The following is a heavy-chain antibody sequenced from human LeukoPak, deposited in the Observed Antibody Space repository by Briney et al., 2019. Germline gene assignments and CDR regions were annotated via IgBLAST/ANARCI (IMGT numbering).Heavy chain of an antibody. CDR1: GFTFSDYA. Sequence: GGSLRLSCAASGFTFSDYAIHWVRQAPGKGLEWVGGIRDKGYSHATAYAASGKVRFTLSRDESKNTAYLQMNSLKTEDTALYYCTTPNEGNWFDPWGQGTLVTVSS. J-gene: IGHJ5*02. CDR3: TTPNEGNWFDP. D-gene: IGHD2-8*01. CDR2: IRDKGYSHAT. V-gene: IGHV3-73*01.